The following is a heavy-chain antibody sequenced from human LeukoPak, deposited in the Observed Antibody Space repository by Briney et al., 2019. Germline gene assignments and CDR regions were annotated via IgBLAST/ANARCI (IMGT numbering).Heavy chain of an antibody. CDR3: ARVSLERDHMLLGLSNYYYYMDV. D-gene: IGHD3-10*02. V-gene: IGHV4-59*12. Sequence: SETLSLTCTVSGGSISSYYWSWIRQPPGKGLEWIGSIYYSGSTYYNPSLKSRVTISVDTSKNQFSLKLSSVTAADTAVYYCARVSLERDHMLLGLSNYYYYMDVWGKGTTVTVSS. CDR2: IYYSGST. J-gene: IGHJ6*03. CDR1: GGSISSYY.